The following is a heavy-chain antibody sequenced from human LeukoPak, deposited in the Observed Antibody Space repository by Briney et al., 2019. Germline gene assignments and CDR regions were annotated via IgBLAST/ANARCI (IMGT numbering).Heavy chain of an antibody. CDR2: IWSDASNQ. CDR1: GFTSSHYG. J-gene: IGHJ4*01. CDR3: ARDAQRGFDYSNSLRY. D-gene: IGHD4-11*01. Sequence: PGRSLRLSYTTSGFTSSHYGMHWVRPAPGRGLEWVAVIWSDASNQYYAASVKGRFTISRDDSPKTVYLQMNSLRPEDTAVYYCARDAQRGFDYSNSLRYWGHGALVTV. V-gene: IGHV3-33*08.